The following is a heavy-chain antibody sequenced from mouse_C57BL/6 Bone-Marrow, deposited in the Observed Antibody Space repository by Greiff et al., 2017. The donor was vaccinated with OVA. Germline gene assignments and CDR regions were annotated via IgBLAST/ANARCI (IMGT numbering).Heavy chain of an antibody. CDR3: ARGNFGSSFYAMDY. CDR1: GFNIKNTY. Sequence: DVQLQESVAELVRPGASVKLSCTASGFNIKNTYMHWVKQRPEQGLEWIGRIDPANDNTKYAPKFPGKATMTADTSSNTAYLQLSSLSSEDTAVYCCARGNFGSSFYAMDYWGQGTSVTVSS. V-gene: IGHV14-3*01. D-gene: IGHD1-1*01. CDR2: IDPANDNT. J-gene: IGHJ4*01.